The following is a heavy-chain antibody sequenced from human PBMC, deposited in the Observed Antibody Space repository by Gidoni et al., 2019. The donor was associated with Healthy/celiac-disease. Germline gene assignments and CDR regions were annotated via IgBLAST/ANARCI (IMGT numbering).Heavy chain of an antibody. CDR3: AKDGGSGRSWKDI. Sequence: EVQLLESGGGLVQPGGSLRLSCAASGCTFSSYAMSWVRQAPGKGLEWVSAISGSGGSTYYADSVKGRFTISRDNSKNTLYLQMNSLRAEDTAVYYCAKDGGSGRSWKDIWGQGTMVTVSS. D-gene: IGHD3-10*01. V-gene: IGHV3-23*01. CDR2: ISGSGGST. J-gene: IGHJ3*02. CDR1: GCTFSSYA.